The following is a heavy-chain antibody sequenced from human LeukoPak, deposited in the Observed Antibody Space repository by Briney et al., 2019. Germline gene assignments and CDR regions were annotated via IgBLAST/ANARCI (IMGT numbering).Heavy chain of an antibody. V-gene: IGHV4-34*01. J-gene: IGHJ4*02. CDR2: INHSGST. D-gene: IGHD2-2*01. Sequence: PSETLSLTRAVYGGSFSGYYWSWIRQPPGKGLEWIGEINHSGSTNYNPSLKSRVTISVDTSKNQFSLKLSSVTAADTAVYYCARVAGYCSSTSCYDFDYWGQGTLVTVSS. CDR3: ARVAGYCSSTSCYDFDY. CDR1: GGSFSGYY.